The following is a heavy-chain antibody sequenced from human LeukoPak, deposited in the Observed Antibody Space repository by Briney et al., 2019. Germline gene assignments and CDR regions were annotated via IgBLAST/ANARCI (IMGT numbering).Heavy chain of an antibody. CDR1: GGSISSGSYY. CDR3: ASTDYDSSGYPDY. Sequence: PSETLSLTCTVSGGSISSGSYYWSWIRQPAGKGLEWIGRIYTSGSTNYNPSLKGRVTISVDTSKNQFSLKLSSVTAADTAVYYCASTDYDSSGYPDYWGQGTLVTVSS. CDR2: IYTSGST. D-gene: IGHD3-22*01. V-gene: IGHV4-61*02. J-gene: IGHJ4*02.